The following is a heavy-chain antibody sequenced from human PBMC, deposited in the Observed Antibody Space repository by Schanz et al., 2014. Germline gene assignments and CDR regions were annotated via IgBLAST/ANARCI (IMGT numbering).Heavy chain of an antibody. CDR3: ARGDVIGDI. J-gene: IGHJ3*02. Sequence: QSGAEVRRPGASLKVSCNASGYTFTRYYIHGVRHAPGQGLEWMGGIIPILGKANYAQKIQDRGAITAEKSKGTAYMERSSLRSEDTVVYFWARGDVIGDIWDKGRMVNVSP. CDR1: GYTFTRYY. CDR2: IIPILGKA. D-gene: IGHD3-16*02. V-gene: IGHV1-69*06.